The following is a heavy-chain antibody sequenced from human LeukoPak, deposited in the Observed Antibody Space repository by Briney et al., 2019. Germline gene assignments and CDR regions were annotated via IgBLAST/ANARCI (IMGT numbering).Heavy chain of an antibody. CDR1: GGSISSSSYY. V-gene: IGHV4-39*01. Sequence: SETLSLTCTVSGGSISSSSYYWGWIRQPPGKGLEWIVSIYYSGSTYYNPSLKSRVTISVDTSKNQFSLKLSSVTAADTAVYYCAGVVGGATTFDYWGQGTLVTVSS. J-gene: IGHJ4*02. CDR3: AGVVGGATTFDY. D-gene: IGHD2-15*01. CDR2: IYYSGST.